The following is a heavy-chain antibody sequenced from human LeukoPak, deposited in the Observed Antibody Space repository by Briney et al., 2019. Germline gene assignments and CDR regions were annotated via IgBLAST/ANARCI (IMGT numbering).Heavy chain of an antibody. CDR3: ARPGGYYGSGSYLDY. V-gene: IGHV3-53*01. CDR1: GFTFSSYA. D-gene: IGHD3-10*01. Sequence: GGSLRLSCAASGFTFSSYAMSWVRQAPGKGLEWVSVIYSGGSTYYADSVKGRFTISRDNSKNTLYLQMNSLRAEDTAVYYCARPGGYYGSGSYLDYWGQGTLVTVSS. CDR2: IYSGGST. J-gene: IGHJ4*02.